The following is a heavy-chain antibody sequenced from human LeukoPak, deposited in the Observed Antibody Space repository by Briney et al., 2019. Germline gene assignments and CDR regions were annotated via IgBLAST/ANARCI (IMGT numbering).Heavy chain of an antibody. CDR1: GGSISSYY. Sequence: SETLSLTCTVSGGSISSYYWSWIRQPPGKGLEWIGYIYYSGSTNYNPSLKSRVTISVDKSKNQFSLKLSSVTAADTAVYYCARRDQGYCSGGSCLVVWFDPWGQGTLVTVSS. CDR2: IYYSGST. J-gene: IGHJ5*02. V-gene: IGHV4-59*12. D-gene: IGHD2-15*01. CDR3: ARRDQGYCSGGSCLVVWFDP.